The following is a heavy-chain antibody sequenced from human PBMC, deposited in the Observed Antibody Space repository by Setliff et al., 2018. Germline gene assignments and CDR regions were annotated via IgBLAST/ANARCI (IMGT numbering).Heavy chain of an antibody. CDR1: GYTFTTYG. V-gene: IGHV1-18*01. J-gene: IGHJ4*02. D-gene: IGHD2-2*01. Sequence: ASVKVSCKASGYTFTTYGISWVRQAPGQGLEWMGWISAHSGYTHSAQKFQGRVTMTTDTSTGTAYMEVRSLRFDDTAVYYYARCPQDFLVVPAAAKFDYWGQGTLVTVS. CDR3: ARCPQDFLVVPAAAKFDY. CDR2: ISAHSGYT.